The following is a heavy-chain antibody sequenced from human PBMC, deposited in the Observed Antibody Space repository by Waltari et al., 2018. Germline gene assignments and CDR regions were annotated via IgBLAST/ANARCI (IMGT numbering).Heavy chain of an antibody. J-gene: IGHJ4*02. D-gene: IGHD3-22*01. CDR3: AKDLEYDGNSNDY. CDR1: GFTFTSYA. CDR2: LSGSGSLT. Sequence: EVQLLESGGGLVQPGGSLRLSCAASGFTFTSYAMSWVRQAPGKGLEWVSTLSGSGSLTYSADSVRGRFIISRDNSKNTLYLQMNSLRAEDTAIYYCAKDLEYDGNSNDYWGQGTLVTVSS. V-gene: IGHV3-23*01.